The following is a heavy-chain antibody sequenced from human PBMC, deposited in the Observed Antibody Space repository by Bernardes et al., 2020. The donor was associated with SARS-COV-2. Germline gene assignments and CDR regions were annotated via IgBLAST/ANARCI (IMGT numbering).Heavy chain of an antibody. D-gene: IGHD2-2*03. J-gene: IGHJ4*02. V-gene: IGHV4-34*01. CDR1: GGSFSGYY. Sequence: SETLSLTCAVYGGSFSGYYWSWIRQPPGKGLEWIGEINHSGSTNYNPSLKSRVTISVDTSKNQFSLKLSSVTAADTAVYYCARGRMDIVVVPAAHFDYWGQGTLVTVSS. CDR3: ARGRMDIVVVPAAHFDY. CDR2: INHSGST.